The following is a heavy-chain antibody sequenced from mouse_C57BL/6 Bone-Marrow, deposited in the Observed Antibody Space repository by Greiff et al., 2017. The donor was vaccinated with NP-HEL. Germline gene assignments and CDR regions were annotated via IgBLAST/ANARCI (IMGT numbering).Heavy chain of an antibody. D-gene: IGHD4-1*01. CDR3: ARQYWEFDY. CDR1: GYSFTSYY. J-gene: IGHJ2*01. V-gene: IGHV1-66*01. CDR2: IYPGSGNT. Sequence: QLQQSGPELVKPGASVKISCKASGYSFTSYYIHWVKQRPGQGLEWIGWIYPGSGNTKYNEKFKGKATLTADTSSSTAYMQLSSLTSEDSAVYYCARQYWEFDYWGQGTTLTVSS.